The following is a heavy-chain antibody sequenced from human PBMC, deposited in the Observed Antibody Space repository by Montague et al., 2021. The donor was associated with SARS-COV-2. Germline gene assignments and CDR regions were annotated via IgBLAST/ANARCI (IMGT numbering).Heavy chain of an antibody. J-gene: IGHJ6*02. CDR1: GDSISTSQYY. CDR3: ASLNIVARTDYYYGTDV. CDR2: IYYSGST. V-gene: IGHV4-39*01. D-gene: IGHD5-12*01. Sequence: ETLSLTCTVSGDSISTSQYYWGWIRQPPGKGLEWIGTIYYSGSTYYNPSLKSRVTISEDTSKNQFSLRLSSVTAADTAVYYCASLNIVARTDYYYGTDVWGRGTTVTVSS.